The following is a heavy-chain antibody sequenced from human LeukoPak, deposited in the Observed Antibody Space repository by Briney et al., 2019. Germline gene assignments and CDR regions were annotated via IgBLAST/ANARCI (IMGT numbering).Heavy chain of an antibody. CDR3: AKDLGEWLVHF. Sequence: GGSLRLSCAASGFTFSSYAMSWVRQAPGKGLEWVSAISGSGGSTCYADSVKGRFTISRDNSKNTLYLQMNSLRAEDTAVYYCAKDLGEWLVHFWGQGTLVTVSS. J-gene: IGHJ4*02. CDR1: GFTFSSYA. D-gene: IGHD6-19*01. V-gene: IGHV3-23*01. CDR2: ISGSGGST.